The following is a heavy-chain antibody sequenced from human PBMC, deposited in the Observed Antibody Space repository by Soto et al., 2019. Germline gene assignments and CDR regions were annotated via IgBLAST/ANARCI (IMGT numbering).Heavy chain of an antibody. V-gene: IGHV4-31*03. Sequence: NPSETLSLTCTVSGGSISSGGYYWSWIRQHPGKGLEWIGYIYYSGSTYYNPSLKSRVTISVDTSKNQFSLKLSSVTAADTAVYYCARDRGGYQLLFHSFTYYGMDVWGQGTTVTVSS. CDR1: GGSISSGGYY. D-gene: IGHD2-2*01. CDR2: IYYSGST. J-gene: IGHJ6*02. CDR3: ARDRGGYQLLFHSFTYYGMDV.